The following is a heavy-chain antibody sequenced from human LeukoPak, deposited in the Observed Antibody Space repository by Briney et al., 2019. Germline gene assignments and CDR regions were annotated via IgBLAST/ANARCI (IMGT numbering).Heavy chain of an antibody. CDR3: ARGQGYCSSTSCYVRYYYYYGMDV. CDR2: IWYDGSNK. CDR1: GFTFSSYG. V-gene: IGHV3-33*01. D-gene: IGHD2-2*01. J-gene: IGHJ6*04. Sequence: PGGSLRLSCAASGFTFSSYGMHWVRQAPGKGLEWVAVIWYDGSNKYYAGSVKDRLTISRDNSKNTLYLQMNSLRAEDTAVYYCARGQGYCSSTSCYVRYYYYYGMDVWGKGTTVTVSS.